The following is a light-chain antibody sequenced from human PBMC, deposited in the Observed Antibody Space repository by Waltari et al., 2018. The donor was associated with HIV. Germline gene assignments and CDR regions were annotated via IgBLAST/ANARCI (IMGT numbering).Light chain of an antibody. Sequence: QSALTPPSPLSGSPGQAITLSCPGPSSDVGSYNLVSWYQQHPGKAPKLMIYEVSKRPSGVSNRFSGSKSGNTASLTISGLQAEDEADYYCCSYAGSSTFVVFGGGTKLTVL. CDR1: SSDVGSYNL. J-gene: IGLJ2*01. V-gene: IGLV2-23*02. CDR2: EVS. CDR3: CSYAGSSTFVV.